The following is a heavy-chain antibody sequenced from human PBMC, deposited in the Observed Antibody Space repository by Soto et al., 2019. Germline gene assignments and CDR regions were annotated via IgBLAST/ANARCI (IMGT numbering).Heavy chain of an antibody. D-gene: IGHD3-3*01. CDR3: ARGSIDFWRGYYRMVDWFDP. CDR1: GGSFRGYY. J-gene: IGHJ5*02. Sequence: TAATLSLTCAVYGGSFRGYYWRWIRQPPGQGLEWIGEINHSGSTNYNPSLKSRVTISVDTSKNQFSLKLRSVTAADTAVYYCARGSIDFWRGYYRMVDWFDPWGQGTLVTVSS. CDR2: INHSGST. V-gene: IGHV4-34*01.